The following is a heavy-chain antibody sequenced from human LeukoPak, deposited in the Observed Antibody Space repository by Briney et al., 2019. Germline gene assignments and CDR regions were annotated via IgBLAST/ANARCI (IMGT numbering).Heavy chain of an antibody. D-gene: IGHD1-26*01. CDR3: AKNRGESYYSGSDY. CDR2: VRGGDAGT. CDR1: GFTFSSYA. J-gene: IGHJ4*02. Sequence: PGGSLRLSCAASGFTFSSYAMNWVRQAPGEGLEWDSAVRGGDAGTSYADSVKGRFTISRDNSKNTLYLQMNSLRADDTAVYYCAKNRGESYYSGSDYWGQGTLVTVSS. V-gene: IGHV3-23*01.